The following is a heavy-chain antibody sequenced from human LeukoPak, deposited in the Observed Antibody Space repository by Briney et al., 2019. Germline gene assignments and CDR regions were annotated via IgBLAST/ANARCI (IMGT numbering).Heavy chain of an antibody. CDR1: GFSFNDFA. D-gene: IGHD5-12*01. V-gene: IGHV3-48*02. CDR3: ARDAGNSGYGMDV. J-gene: IGHJ6*02. CDR2: ITWSGSAI. Sequence: PGGSLRLSCAASGFSFNDFAMNWVRQAPGMGLEWISHITWSGSAIFYADSVKGRFTISRDSAKNSLYLQMSSLRDEDTAIYYCARDAGNSGYGMDVWGRGTTVTVSS.